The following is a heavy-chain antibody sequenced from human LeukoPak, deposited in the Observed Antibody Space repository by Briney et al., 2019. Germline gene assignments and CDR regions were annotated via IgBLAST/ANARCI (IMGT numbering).Heavy chain of an antibody. Sequence: PSETLSLTCTVSGVSITSNTFFWRWIRQPPGKGLEGIGSIHYSGSTYYNPSLKNRITMSIDTSKNHFTLKLSSVPAADTAVFYCAKAGAYYDLWSGNLFDYWGQGILVTVSS. CDR1: GVSITSNTFF. CDR2: IHYSGST. CDR3: AKAGAYYDLWSGNLFDY. J-gene: IGHJ4*02. D-gene: IGHD3-3*01. V-gene: IGHV4-39*06.